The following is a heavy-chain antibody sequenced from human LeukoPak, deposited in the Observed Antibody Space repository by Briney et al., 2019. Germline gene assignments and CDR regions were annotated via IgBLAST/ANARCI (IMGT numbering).Heavy chain of an antibody. CDR2: INPSGGST. V-gene: IGHV1-46*01. CDR3: ARETYYYDSSGYYSHNAFDI. D-gene: IGHD3-22*01. CDR1: GYSFSAYY. Sequence: ASVKVSCTASGYSFSAYYMHWVRQAPGQGLDWMGVINPSGGSTSYALKFQDRVTVSRDTSTSTVYMELSSLKSDDTAVYYCARETYYYDSSGYYSHNAFDIWGQGTMVTVSS. J-gene: IGHJ3*02.